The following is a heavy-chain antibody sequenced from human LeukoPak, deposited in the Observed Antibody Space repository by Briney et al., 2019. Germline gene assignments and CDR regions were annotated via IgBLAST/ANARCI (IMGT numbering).Heavy chain of an antibody. Sequence: GRSLRLSCAASGFTFSSYAMHWVRQAPGKGLEWVAVISYDGSNKYYADSVKGRFTISRDNSKNTLYLQMNSLRAEDTAVYYCARDHPSSGYYYYYGMDVWGQGTTVTVSS. V-gene: IGHV3-30-3*01. CDR3: ARDHPSSGYYYYYGMDV. J-gene: IGHJ6*02. CDR2: ISYDGSNK. D-gene: IGHD3-22*01. CDR1: GFTFSSYA.